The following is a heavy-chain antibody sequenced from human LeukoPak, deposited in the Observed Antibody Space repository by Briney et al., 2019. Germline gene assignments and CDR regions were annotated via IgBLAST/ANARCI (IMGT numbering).Heavy chain of an antibody. CDR1: GFTFSSYG. Sequence: GGSLRLSCAASGFTFSSYGMHWVRQAPGKGLEWVAVISYDGSNKYYADSVKGRFTISRDNSKNTLYLQMNSLRAEDTAVYYCAGQKSMEYGNFDYWGQGTLVTVSS. V-gene: IGHV3-30*03. CDR2: ISYDGSNK. CDR3: AGQKSMEYGNFDY. D-gene: IGHD2/OR15-2a*01. J-gene: IGHJ4*02.